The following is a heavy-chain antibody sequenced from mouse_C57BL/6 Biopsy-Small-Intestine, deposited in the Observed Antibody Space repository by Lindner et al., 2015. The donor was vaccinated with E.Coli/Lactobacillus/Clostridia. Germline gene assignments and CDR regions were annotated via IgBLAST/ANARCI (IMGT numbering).Heavy chain of an antibody. D-gene: IGHD6-1*01. V-gene: IGHV1-84*02. CDR3: ARVSSGWNFDF. J-gene: IGHJ4*01. CDR1: GYPFSAFPHYY. Sequence: SVKVSCKASGYPFSAFPHYYLHWVRQAPGQGLEWLGWISPARGDTKYEQKFQGRVTMTRDTSINTAYMELSNLRSDDTAVYYCARVSSGWNFDFWGQGTLATVSS. CDR2: ISPARGDT.